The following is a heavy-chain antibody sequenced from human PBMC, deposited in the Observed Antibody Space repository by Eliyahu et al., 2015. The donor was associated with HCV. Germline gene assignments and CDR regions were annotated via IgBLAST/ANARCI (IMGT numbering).Heavy chain of an antibody. D-gene: IGHD1-26*01. CDR2: IKSKIEGGTT. J-gene: IGHJ4*02. CDR1: GFTFSNAW. CDR3: TTVVGATPFDY. Sequence: EVQLVESGGGLVKPGGSLRLSCAASGFTFSNAWMSWVRQAPGKGLEGVGRIKSKIEGGTTDYAAPVKGRFTISRDDSKNTLYLQMNSLKTEDTAVYYCTTVVGATPFDYWGQGTLVTVSS. V-gene: IGHV3-15*01.